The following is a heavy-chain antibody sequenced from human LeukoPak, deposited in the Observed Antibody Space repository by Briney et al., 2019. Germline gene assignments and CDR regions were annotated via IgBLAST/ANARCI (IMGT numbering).Heavy chain of an antibody. Sequence: PSETLSLTCTVSGGSISSYYWNWIRQPPGKGLEWLGYIFFGGSVNYNPSLKSRVTISVDTSKNQFALNLSSVTAADTALYYCARHGTGTGYPLDYWGLGTLVTVSS. CDR2: IFFGGSV. J-gene: IGHJ4*02. CDR1: GGSISSYY. CDR3: ARHGTGTGYPLDY. V-gene: IGHV4-59*08. D-gene: IGHD3/OR15-3a*01.